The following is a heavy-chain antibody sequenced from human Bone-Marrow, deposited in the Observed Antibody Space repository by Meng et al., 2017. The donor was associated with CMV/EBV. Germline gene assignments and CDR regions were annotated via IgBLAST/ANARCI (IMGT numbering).Heavy chain of an antibody. CDR3: ARGRLSRYCSSTSCYTRGAFDI. V-gene: IGHV4-34*01. J-gene: IGHJ3*02. D-gene: IGHD2-2*02. CDR2: TNHSGST. Sequence: SETLSLTCAVDGRSFSGYYWSWIRQPPGKGLEWIGETNHSGSTNYNPSLKSRVTISVDTSKNQFSLKRSSVTAADTAVYYCARGRLSRYCSSTSCYTRGAFDIWGQGTRVTGSS. CDR1: GRSFSGYY.